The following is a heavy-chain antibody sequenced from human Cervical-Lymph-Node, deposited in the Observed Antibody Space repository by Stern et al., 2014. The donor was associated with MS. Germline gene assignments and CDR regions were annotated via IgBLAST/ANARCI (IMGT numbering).Heavy chain of an antibody. CDR3: ARFARHLDH. V-gene: IGHV3-11*01. Sequence: VQLEESGGGLVRPGGSLRLSCAASGFTFSDHYMSWIRQAPGKGLEHISYISGSGTDIAYADSVKGRFTISRDNAKNSLYLQMNSLRAEDTAVYYCARFARHLDHWGQGTLVTVST. CDR1: GFTFSDHY. CDR2: ISGSGTDI. D-gene: IGHD6-6*01. J-gene: IGHJ4*02.